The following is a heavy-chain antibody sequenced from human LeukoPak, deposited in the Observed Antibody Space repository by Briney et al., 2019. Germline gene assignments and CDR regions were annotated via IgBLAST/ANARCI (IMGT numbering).Heavy chain of an antibody. J-gene: IGHJ1*01. CDR3: ARGGGNVQH. CDR2: IYYSGIT. Sequence: PSETLSLTCSVSGASISSSSYYWGWIRQPPGKGLEWIGSIYYSGITYYNPSLKSRVTISVDTSKNQFSLKLSSVTAADTAVYYCARGGGNVQHWGQGTLVTVSS. D-gene: IGHD3-16*01. V-gene: IGHV4-39*07. CDR1: GASISSSSYY.